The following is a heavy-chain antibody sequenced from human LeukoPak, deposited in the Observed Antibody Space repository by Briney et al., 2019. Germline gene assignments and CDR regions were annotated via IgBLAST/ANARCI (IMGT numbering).Heavy chain of an antibody. Sequence: SETLSLTCTVSGYSISSGYYWGWIRQPPGKGLEWIGSIYHSGRTYYNPSLKSRVTISVDTSKNQFSLKLSSVTAADTAVYYCARARNYYDSSGFYYEGDAFDIWGQGTMVTVSS. CDR2: IYHSGRT. CDR1: GYSISSGYY. D-gene: IGHD3-22*01. CDR3: ARARNYYDSSGFYYEGDAFDI. J-gene: IGHJ3*02. V-gene: IGHV4-38-2*02.